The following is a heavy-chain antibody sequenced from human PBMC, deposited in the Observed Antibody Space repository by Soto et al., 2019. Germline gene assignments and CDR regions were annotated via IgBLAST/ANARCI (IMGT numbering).Heavy chain of an antibody. V-gene: IGHV3-23*01. CDR3: AKGPSRYYYDSTSFDY. CDR2: ISGSGGST. J-gene: IGHJ4*02. D-gene: IGHD3-22*01. CDR1: GFTFSSYA. Sequence: GSLSLSCAASGFTFSSYAMSWVRQAPGKGLEWVSAISGSGGSTYYADSVKGRFPISRDNSKNMLYLQMNSLRAEDTAVYYCAKGPSRYYYDSTSFDYWGQGTLVTVSS.